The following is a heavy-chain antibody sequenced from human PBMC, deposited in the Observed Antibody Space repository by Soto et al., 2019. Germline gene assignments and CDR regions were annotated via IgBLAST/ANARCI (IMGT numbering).Heavy chain of an antibody. D-gene: IGHD1-1*01. Sequence: ASVKVSCKASGYTFTSYGISWVRQAPGQGLEWMGWISAYNGNTNYAQKLQGRVTMTTDTSTSTAYMELSSLRSDDTAVYYCARLGGTATPYYYYYMDVWGKGTTVTVSS. CDR2: ISAYNGNT. V-gene: IGHV1-18*01. J-gene: IGHJ6*03. CDR3: ARLGGTATPYYYYYMDV. CDR1: GYTFTSYG.